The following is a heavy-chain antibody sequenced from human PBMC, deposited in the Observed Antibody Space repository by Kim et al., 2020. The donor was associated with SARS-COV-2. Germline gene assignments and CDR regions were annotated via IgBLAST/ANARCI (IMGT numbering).Heavy chain of an antibody. CDR2: IYHSGST. Sequence: SETLSLTCAVYGGSFSGYYWSWIRQPPGRGLEWIGEIYHSGSTNYNPSLKSRVTISVDTSKNQFSLKLSSVTAADTAVYYCARGRLITIFGGGIGRYGM. V-gene: IGHV4-34*01. CDR3: ARGRLITIFGGGIGRYGM. D-gene: IGHD3-3*01. J-gene: IGHJ6*01. CDR1: GGSFSGYY.